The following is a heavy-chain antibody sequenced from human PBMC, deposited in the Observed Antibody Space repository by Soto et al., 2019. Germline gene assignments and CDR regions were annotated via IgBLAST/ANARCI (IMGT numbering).Heavy chain of an antibody. CDR1: GGSISSGDYY. J-gene: IGHJ3*02. CDR3: ARRMRNPEYSGYARYAFDI. CDR2: IYYSGST. V-gene: IGHV4-31*03. Sequence: ASETLSLTCTVSGGSISSGDYYWTWIRQHPGKGLEWIGYIYYSGSTNYNPSLKSRVTISVDTSKNQFSLKLSSVTAADTAVYYCARRMRNPEYSGYARYAFDIWGQGTMVTVSS. D-gene: IGHD5-12*01.